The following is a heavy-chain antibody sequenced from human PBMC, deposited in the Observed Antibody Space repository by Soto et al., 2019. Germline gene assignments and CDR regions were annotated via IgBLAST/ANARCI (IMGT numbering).Heavy chain of an antibody. CDR1: GFSLSTSGMC. Sequence: SGPTLVNPTQTLTLTCTFSGFSLSTSGMCVSWIRQPPGKALEWLALIDWDDDKYYSTSLKTRLTISKDTSKNQVVLTMTNMDPVDTATYYCARMTHYYDSSGYYLATYGMHVWGQGTTVTVSS. D-gene: IGHD3-22*01. CDR3: ARMTHYYDSSGYYLATYGMHV. J-gene: IGHJ6*02. V-gene: IGHV2-70*01. CDR2: IDWDDDK.